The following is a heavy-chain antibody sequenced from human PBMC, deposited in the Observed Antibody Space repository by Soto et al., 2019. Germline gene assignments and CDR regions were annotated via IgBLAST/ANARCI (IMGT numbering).Heavy chain of an antibody. V-gene: IGHV3-23*01. CDR3: AKLKGGLGRFYGLDA. J-gene: IGHJ6*02. CDR2: MTGGGTT. D-gene: IGHD3-3*01. Sequence: PGGSLRLSCRASGFTFKNYAMTWVRKCPGKGLQWVSLMTGGGTTDYADSAKGRFTISRDNSKNTLSLQMHNLRADDTALYYCAKLKGGLGRFYGLDAWGQGTMVTVSS. CDR1: GFTFKNYA.